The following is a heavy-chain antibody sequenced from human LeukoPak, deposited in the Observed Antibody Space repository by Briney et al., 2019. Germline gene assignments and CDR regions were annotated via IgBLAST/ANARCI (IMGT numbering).Heavy chain of an antibody. CDR3: ARDGSGTLLDY. D-gene: IGHD1-26*01. Sequence: PGGSLRLSCAASGFTFSSYGMHWVRQAPGKGLEWVAVIWYDGSNKYYADSVKGRFTISRDNSKNTLYLQMNSLRAEDTAVYYRARDGSGTLLDYWGQGTLVTVSS. V-gene: IGHV3-33*01. CDR2: IWYDGSNK. CDR1: GFTFSSYG. J-gene: IGHJ4*02.